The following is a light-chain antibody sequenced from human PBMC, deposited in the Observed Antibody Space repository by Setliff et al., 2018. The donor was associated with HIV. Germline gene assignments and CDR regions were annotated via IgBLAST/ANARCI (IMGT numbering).Light chain of an antibody. J-gene: IGLJ2*01. CDR2: EVD. CDR1: SSDVGSYNL. V-gene: IGLV2-23*02. CDR3: SSYARSSSLI. Sequence: QSALTQPASVSGSPGQSITISCTGTSSDVGSYNLVSWYQQYPGKAPKLMIYEVDKRPSGAPYRFSGSKSGNTASLTISGLLADDEANYYCSSYARSSSLIFGGGTKVTVL.